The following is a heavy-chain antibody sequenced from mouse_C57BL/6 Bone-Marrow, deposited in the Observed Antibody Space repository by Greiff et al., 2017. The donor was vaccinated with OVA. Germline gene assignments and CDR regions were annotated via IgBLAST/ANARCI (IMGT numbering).Heavy chain of an antibody. CDR1: GYSITSGYY. J-gene: IGHJ2*01. CDR3: AREGGYPYYYGSSFDY. V-gene: IGHV3-6*01. CDR2: ISYDGSN. D-gene: IGHD1-1*01. Sequence: EVQLKESGPGLVKPSQSLSLTCSVTGYSITSGYYWNWIRQFPGNKLEWMGYISYDGSNNYNPSLKNRISITRDTSKNQFFLKLNSVTTEDTATYYCAREGGYPYYYGSSFDYWGQGTTLTVSS.